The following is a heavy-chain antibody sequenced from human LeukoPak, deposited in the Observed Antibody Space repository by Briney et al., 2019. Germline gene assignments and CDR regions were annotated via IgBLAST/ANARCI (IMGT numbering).Heavy chain of an antibody. CDR3: ASEAQGYYFDY. V-gene: IGHV4-59*12. CDR2: IYYSGST. J-gene: IGHJ4*02. CDR1: GGSISSYY. Sequence: PSETLSLTCTVSGGSISSYYWSWIRQPPGKGLEWIGYIYYSGSTNYNPSLKSRVTISVDTSKNQFSLKLSSVTAADTAVYYCASEAQGYYFDYWGQGTLVTVSS.